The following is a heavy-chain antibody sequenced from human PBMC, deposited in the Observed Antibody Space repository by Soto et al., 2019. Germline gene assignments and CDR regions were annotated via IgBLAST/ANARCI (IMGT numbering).Heavy chain of an antibody. V-gene: IGHV3-23*01. CDR2: VTGAGGRI. CDR1: GFTFSNYG. D-gene: IGHD3-10*01. J-gene: IGHJ6*02. CDR3: AKGHTDEYGHYSYYGMDV. Sequence: EVQLLESGGGLVQPGGSLRLSCVVSGFTFSNYGMSWVRQAPGKGLEWVAMVTGAGGRIYNEESVKGRFTISRDNSKNSVYLQVNSVRADDTAVYYSAKGHTDEYGHYSYYGMDVWGQGTTVTVS.